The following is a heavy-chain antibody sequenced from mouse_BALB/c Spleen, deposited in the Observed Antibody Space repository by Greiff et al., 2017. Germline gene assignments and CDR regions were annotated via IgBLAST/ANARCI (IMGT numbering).Heavy chain of an antibody. V-gene: IGHV1-54*01. CDR3: ARSGYGHDGYFDV. CDR2: INPGSGGT. Sequence: QVQLQQSGAELVRPGTSVKVSCKASGYAFTNYLIEWVKQRPGQGLEWIGVINPGSGGTNYNEKFKGKATLTADKSSSTAYMQLSSVTSDDSAVYFCARSGYGHDGYFDVWGAGTTVTVSS. D-gene: IGHD3-1*01. CDR1: GYAFTNYL. J-gene: IGHJ1*01.